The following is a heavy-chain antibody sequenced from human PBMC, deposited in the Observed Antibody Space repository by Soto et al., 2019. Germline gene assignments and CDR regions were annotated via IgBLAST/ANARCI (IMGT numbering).Heavy chain of an antibody. CDR3: AKDSITGTNQSDPTDVYYYCMDV. J-gene: IGHJ6*03. CDR2: ISGSGGST. D-gene: IGHD1-7*01. Sequence: PGGSLRLSCAASGFTFSSYAMSWVRQAPGKGLEWVSAISGSGGSTYYADSVKGRFTISRDNSKNTLYLQMNSLRAEDTAVYYCAKDSITGTNQSDPTDVYYYCMDVWGKGTTVTVSS. CDR1: GFTFSSYA. V-gene: IGHV3-23*01.